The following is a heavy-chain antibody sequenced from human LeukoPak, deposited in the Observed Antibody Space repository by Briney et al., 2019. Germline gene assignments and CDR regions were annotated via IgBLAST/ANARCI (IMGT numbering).Heavy chain of an antibody. CDR2: IYPGDSDT. Sequence: GESLKISCKGSGYSFTSYWIGWVRQMPGKGLEWMGIIYPGDSDTRYSPSFQGQVTISADKSISTAYLQWSSLKASDTAMYYCARLWDYYDSSGYYPDYWGQGTLVTVSP. J-gene: IGHJ4*02. CDR1: GYSFTSYW. D-gene: IGHD3-22*01. V-gene: IGHV5-51*01. CDR3: ARLWDYYDSSGYYPDY.